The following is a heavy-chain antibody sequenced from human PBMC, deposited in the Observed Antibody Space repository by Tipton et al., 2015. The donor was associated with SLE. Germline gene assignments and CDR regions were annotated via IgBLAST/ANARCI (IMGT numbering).Heavy chain of an antibody. J-gene: IGHJ4*02. CDR1: GFTLNTYS. Sequence: GSLRLSCAASGFTLNTYSMNWVRQAPGKGLEWVASISSGSTYIHYADSVRGRFIISRDNAQNSLYLQLNSLRREDTAMYYCAKDGGRDYFDYWGQGTLVTVSS. CDR2: ISSGSTYI. D-gene: IGHD1-14*01. CDR3: AKDGGRDYFDY. V-gene: IGHV3-21*01.